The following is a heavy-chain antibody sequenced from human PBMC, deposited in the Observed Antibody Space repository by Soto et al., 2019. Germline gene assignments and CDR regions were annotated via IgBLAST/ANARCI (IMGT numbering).Heavy chain of an antibody. CDR3: AREEVVAANQDY. D-gene: IGHD2-15*01. CDR2: IWYDGSNK. V-gene: IGHV3-33*01. Sequence: QVQLVESGGGVVQPGRSLRLSCAASGFTFSSYGMHWVRQAPGKGLEWVAVIWYDGSNKYYADSVKGRFTISRDNSKNTLYRQMNSLRAEDTAVYYCAREEVVAANQDYWGQGTLVTVAS. J-gene: IGHJ4*02. CDR1: GFTFSSYG.